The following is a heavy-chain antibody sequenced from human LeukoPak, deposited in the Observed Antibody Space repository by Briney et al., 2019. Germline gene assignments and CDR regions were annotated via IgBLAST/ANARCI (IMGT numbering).Heavy chain of an antibody. CDR3: AKDGSTLRTFNDY. V-gene: IGHV3-23*01. D-gene: IGHD3-10*01. CDR1: GFTFGNHA. CDR2: ISGSGDSI. Sequence: PGGSLRLSCAASGFTFGNHAMNWVRQAPGQGLEWVSAISGSGDSIYYTDSVKGRFTISRDNSKNTLYLQLNSLRAEDTAVYYCAKDGSTLRTFNDYWGQGTLVTVSS. J-gene: IGHJ4*02.